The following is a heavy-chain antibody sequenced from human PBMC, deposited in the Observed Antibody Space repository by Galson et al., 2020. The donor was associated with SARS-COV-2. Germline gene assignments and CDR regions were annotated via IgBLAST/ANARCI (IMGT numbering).Heavy chain of an antibody. Sequence: TGGSLRLSCAASQFTFRTYYMHWVRQAPGEGLDWVALISSDGSNRFYADSVKGRFTISRDNSKNTLFLQMNSLRIEDTAVYYCARDYCSSSDCYTGLFDYWSQGTLVTVSS. CDR2: ISSDGSNR. J-gene: IGHJ4*02. CDR3: ARDYCSSSDCYTGLFDY. D-gene: IGHD2-2*02. CDR1: QFTFRTYY. V-gene: IGHV3-30-3*01.